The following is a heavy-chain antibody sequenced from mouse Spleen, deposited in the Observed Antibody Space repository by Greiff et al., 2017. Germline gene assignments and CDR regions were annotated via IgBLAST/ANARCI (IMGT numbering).Heavy chain of an antibody. J-gene: IGHJ2*01. Sequence: QVQLQQPGAELVRPGSSVKLSCKASGYTFTSYWMDWVKQRPGQGLEWIGNIYPSDSETHYNQKFKDKATLTADKSSSTAYMQFSSLTSEDSAIYYCARHNSAYFDYWGQGTTLTVSS. V-gene: IGHV1-61*01. CDR3: ARHNSAYFDY. CDR1: GYTFTSYW. CDR2: IYPSDSET. D-gene: IGHD6-1*01.